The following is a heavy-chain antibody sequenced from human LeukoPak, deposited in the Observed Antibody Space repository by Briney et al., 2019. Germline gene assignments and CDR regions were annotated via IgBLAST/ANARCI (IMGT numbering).Heavy chain of an antibody. CDR2: ISPSTGGT. V-gene: IGHV1-2*02. CDR1: GGTFSSYA. Sequence: GASVKVSCKASGGTFSSYAISWVRQAPGQGLEWMGWISPSTGGTNYAQKFQGRVTITRDTSINTVYMDLSRLTSDDTALYYCARDHNSENWGSLGGWGQGTLVTVSS. J-gene: IGHJ4*02. CDR3: ARDHNSENWGSLGG. D-gene: IGHD7-27*01.